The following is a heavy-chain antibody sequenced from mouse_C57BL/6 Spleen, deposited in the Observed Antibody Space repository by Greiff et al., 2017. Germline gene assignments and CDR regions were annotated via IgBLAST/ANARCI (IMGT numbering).Heavy chain of an antibody. CDR1: GYSITSGYY. CDR2: ISYDGSN. V-gene: IGHV3-6*01. J-gene: IGHJ3*01. D-gene: IGHD2-4*01. CDR3: ARGAGYYDYDGWFAY. Sequence: DVHLVESGPGLVKPSQSLSLTCSVTGYSITSGYYWNWIRQFPGNKLEWMGYISYDGSNNYNPSLKNRISITRDTSKNQFFLKLNSVTTEDTATYYCARGAGYYDYDGWFAYWGQGTLVTVSA.